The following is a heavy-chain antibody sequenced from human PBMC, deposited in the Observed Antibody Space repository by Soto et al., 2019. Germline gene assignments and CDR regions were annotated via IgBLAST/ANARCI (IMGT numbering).Heavy chain of an antibody. Sequence: SGPTLVNPTQTLTLTCTFSGFSLSTREMCVSWIRQPPGKALDWFALIDWDDYKYYSTSLKTRLTISKDTSKNQVVLTMTNVDPVDTATYYCARILRRVVVAGTFYYYGMDVWGQGTTVTVSS. CDR3: ARILRRVVVAGTFYYYGMDV. CDR1: GFSLSTREMC. J-gene: IGHJ6*02. CDR2: IDWDDYK. V-gene: IGHV2-70*01. D-gene: IGHD6-19*01.